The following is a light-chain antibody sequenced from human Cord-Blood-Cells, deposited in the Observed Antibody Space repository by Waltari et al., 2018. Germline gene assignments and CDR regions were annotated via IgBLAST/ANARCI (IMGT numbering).Light chain of an antibody. Sequence: QLVLTQSPSASASLGASVKLPCTLSSGHSSYATAWHQQQPEKGPRYLMKPNCDGSHSKGEGIPGRFAGSSSGAERYLTIARLQAEDEADYCCPTWGTGIRVFGGGTKLTVL. CDR1: SGHSSYA. CDR2: PNCDGSH. V-gene: IGLV4-69*01. J-gene: IGLJ3*02. CDR3: PTWGTGIRV.